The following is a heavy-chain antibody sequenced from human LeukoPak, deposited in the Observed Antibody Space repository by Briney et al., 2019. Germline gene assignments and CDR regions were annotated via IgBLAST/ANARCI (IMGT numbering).Heavy chain of an antibody. J-gene: IGHJ4*02. Sequence: SETLSLTCTVSGGSISSSSVYWGWIRQPPGKGLEWIATISYSGSTTSYNPSLKSRVTISVDTSKNQFPLKLSSVTAANTAVYYCASGESRDIADSSGYYYVAHFDYWGQGTLVTVSS. CDR3: ASGESRDIADSSGYYYVAHFDY. CDR2: ISYSGSTT. V-gene: IGHV4-39*01. D-gene: IGHD3-22*01. CDR1: GGSISSSSVY.